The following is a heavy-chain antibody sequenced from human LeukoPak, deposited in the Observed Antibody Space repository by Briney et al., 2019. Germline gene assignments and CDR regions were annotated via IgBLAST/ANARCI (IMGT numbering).Heavy chain of an antibody. CDR1: GFTFSSYS. CDR2: ISSSSSYI. J-gene: IGHJ6*03. V-gene: IGHV3-21*01. CDR3: ARAGRKSREVDLVRKKETGYYYYMDV. Sequence: GGSLRLSCAASGFTFSSYSMNWVRQAPGKGLEWVSSISSSSSYIYYADSVKGRFTISRDNAKNSLYLQMNSLRAEDTAVYYCARAGRKSREVDLVRKKETGYYYYMDVWGKGTTVTVSS. D-gene: IGHD3-10*02.